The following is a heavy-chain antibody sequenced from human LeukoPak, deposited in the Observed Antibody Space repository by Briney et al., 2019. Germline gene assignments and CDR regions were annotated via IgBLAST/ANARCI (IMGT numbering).Heavy chain of an antibody. V-gene: IGHV1-69*04. Sequence: GSSVKVSCKASGGTFSSNAISWVRQAPGQGLEWMGRIIPILGITNYAQKFQGRVTITADKSTSTAYMELSSLRSEDAAVYYCARDWGDCSSTSCYTHLGYWGQGTLVTVSS. CDR1: GGTFSSNA. CDR3: ARDWGDCSSTSCYTHLGY. D-gene: IGHD2-2*02. J-gene: IGHJ4*02. CDR2: IIPILGIT.